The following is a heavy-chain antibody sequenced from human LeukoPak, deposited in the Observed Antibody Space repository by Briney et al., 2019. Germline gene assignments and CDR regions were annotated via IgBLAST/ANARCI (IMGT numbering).Heavy chain of an antibody. D-gene: IGHD5-24*01. V-gene: IGHV3-30*18. CDR2: ISYDGSNK. CDR1: GFTFSSYG. J-gene: IGHJ4*02. CDR3: AKDFRRDGYNLDY. Sequence: GMSLRLSCAASGFTFSSYGMHWVRQAPGKGLEWVAVISYDGSNKYYADSVKGRFTISRDNSKNTLYLQMNSLRAEDTAVYYCAKDFRRDGYNLDYWGQGTLVTVSS.